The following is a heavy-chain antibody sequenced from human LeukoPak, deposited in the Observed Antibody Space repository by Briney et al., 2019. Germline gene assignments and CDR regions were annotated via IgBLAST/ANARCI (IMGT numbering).Heavy chain of an antibody. CDR3: ARPLGYCSGGSCYDPAFDI. D-gene: IGHD2-15*01. CDR1: GYTFTNFG. Sequence: ASVKVSCKASGYTFTNFGISWVRQAPGQGLEWMGIINPSGGSTSYAQKFQGRVTMTRDTSTSTVYMELSSLRSEDTAVYYCARPLGYCSGGSCYDPAFDIWGQGTMVTVSS. J-gene: IGHJ3*02. V-gene: IGHV1-46*01. CDR2: INPSGGST.